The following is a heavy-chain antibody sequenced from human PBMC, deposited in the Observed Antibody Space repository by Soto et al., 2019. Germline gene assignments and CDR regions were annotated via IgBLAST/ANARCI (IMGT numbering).Heavy chain of an antibody. D-gene: IGHD2-15*01. V-gene: IGHV1-69*12. CDR1: GGTFSSYA. CDR2: IIPIFGTA. J-gene: IGHJ6*02. CDR3: ASDVVANYYYGMDV. Sequence: QVQLVQSGAEVKKPGSSVKVSCKASGGTFSSYAISWVRQAPGQGLEWMGGIIPIFGTANYAQKFQGRVTIAADASTSTAYKVLSLMTSEATAEYYCASDVVANYYYGMDVWGQGTTVTVSS.